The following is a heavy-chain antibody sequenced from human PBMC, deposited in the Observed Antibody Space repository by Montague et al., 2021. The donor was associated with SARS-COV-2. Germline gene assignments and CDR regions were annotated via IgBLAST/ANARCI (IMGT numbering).Heavy chain of an antibody. Sequence: SETLSLTCTVSGGPISSYYWSWIRQPPGKGLEWIGYIYYSGSTNYNPSLKSRVTISVDTSKNQFSLKLSSVTAADTAVYYCARCITIFGVVGSWFDPWGQGTLVTVSS. V-gene: IGHV4-59*01. CDR3: ARCITIFGVVGSWFDP. CDR2: IYYSGST. CDR1: GGPISSYY. D-gene: IGHD3-3*01. J-gene: IGHJ5*02.